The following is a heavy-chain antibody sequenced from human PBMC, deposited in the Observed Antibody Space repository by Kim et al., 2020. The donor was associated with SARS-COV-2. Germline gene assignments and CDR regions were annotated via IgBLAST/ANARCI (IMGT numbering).Heavy chain of an antibody. D-gene: IGHD2-2*01. J-gene: IGHJ6*02. CDR3: ARGGVPASVMTDPYFYHAMDV. Sequence: GGSLRLSCAASRFTFNNYAMSWVRQAPGKGLEWVSIISGSAATTYYADPVKGRFTISRDNSRNTLHLQVDSLRVEDTAVYFCARGGVPASVMTDPYFYHAMDVWGQGTTVTVSS. CDR2: ISGSAATT. CDR1: RFTFNNYA. V-gene: IGHV3-23*01.